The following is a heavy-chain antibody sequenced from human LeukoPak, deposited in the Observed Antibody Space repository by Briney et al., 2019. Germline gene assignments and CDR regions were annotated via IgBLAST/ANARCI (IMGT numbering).Heavy chain of an antibody. J-gene: IGHJ2*01. D-gene: IGHD4-11*01. Sequence: PSETLSLTCTVSGGSISSYYWSWIRQPPGKGLEWIGYIYYSGSTNYNPSLKGRVTISVDTSKNQFSLKLSSVTAADTAVYYCARERRDSNWALPRYFDLWGRGTLVTVSS. CDR2: IYYSGST. CDR1: GGSISSYY. V-gene: IGHV4-59*01. CDR3: ARERRDSNWALPRYFDL.